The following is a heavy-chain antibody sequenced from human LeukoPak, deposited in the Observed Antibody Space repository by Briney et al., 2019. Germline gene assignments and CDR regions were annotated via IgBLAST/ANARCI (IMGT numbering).Heavy chain of an antibody. J-gene: IGHJ4*02. V-gene: IGHV4-59*12. CDR3: TRANGYGLIDY. Sequence: PSETLSLTCTVSGGSISSYYWSWIRQPPGKGLEWIGYIYYSGSTNYNPSLKSRVTISVDTSKNQFSLKLSSVTAADTAMYYCTRANGYGLIDYWGQGTLVTVSS. D-gene: IGHD3-10*01. CDR2: IYYSGST. CDR1: GGSISSYY.